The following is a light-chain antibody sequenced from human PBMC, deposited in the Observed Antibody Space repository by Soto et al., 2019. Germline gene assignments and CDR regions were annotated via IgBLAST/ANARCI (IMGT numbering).Light chain of an antibody. CDR2: DAS. J-gene: IGKJ1*01. CDR1: QSVSSY. V-gene: IGKV3-11*01. CDR3: KQRSKRLWT. Sequence: EIVLTQSPATLSFSPGERATLSCRASQSVSSYLAWYQQKPGQAPRLLIYDASNRATGIPARFSGSGSGKDFTLTISSLEPEEFAVYYCKQRSKRLWTVGQGIKVDI.